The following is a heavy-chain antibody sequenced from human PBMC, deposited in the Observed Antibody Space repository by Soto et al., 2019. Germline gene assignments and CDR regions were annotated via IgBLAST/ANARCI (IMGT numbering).Heavy chain of an antibody. CDR3: ARVARELLLSDY. Sequence: GGSLRLSCAASGFTFSSYAMHWVRQAPGKGLEWVAVISYDGSNKYYADSVKGRFTISRDNSKNTLYLQMNSLRAEDTAVYYCARVARELLLSDYWGQGTLVTVS. V-gene: IGHV3-30-3*01. D-gene: IGHD1-26*01. J-gene: IGHJ4*02. CDR1: GFTFSSYA. CDR2: ISYDGSNK.